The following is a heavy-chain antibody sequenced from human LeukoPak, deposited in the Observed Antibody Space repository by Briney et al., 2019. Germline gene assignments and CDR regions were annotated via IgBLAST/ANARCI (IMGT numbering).Heavy chain of an antibody. CDR1: GGXFSSYA. Sequence: SVKVSCKASGGXFSSYAMSWVRQAPGQGLEWMGSIIPILGIANYAQKFQGRVTITADKSTSTAYMELSSLRSEDTAVYYCASVLSGIAVAGSFDPWGQGTLVTVSS. V-gene: IGHV1-69*04. D-gene: IGHD6-19*01. J-gene: IGHJ5*02. CDR3: ASVLSGIAVAGSFDP. CDR2: IIPILGIA.